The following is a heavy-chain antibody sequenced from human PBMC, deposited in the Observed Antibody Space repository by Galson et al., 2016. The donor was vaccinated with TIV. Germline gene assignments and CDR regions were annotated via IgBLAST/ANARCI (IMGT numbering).Heavy chain of an antibody. J-gene: IGHJ2*01. Sequence: SVKVSCKASGYTFTNHVIHWVRQAPGQSLEWMGWIKGENGNTKYSEKFQGRATFTRDTSATTIYMELRSLRSDDSSVYYCARVYGGADYWYFDLWGRGTPVIVSS. D-gene: IGHD4-23*01. CDR3: ARVYGGADYWYFDL. CDR2: IKGENGNT. V-gene: IGHV1-3*01. CDR1: GYTFTNHV.